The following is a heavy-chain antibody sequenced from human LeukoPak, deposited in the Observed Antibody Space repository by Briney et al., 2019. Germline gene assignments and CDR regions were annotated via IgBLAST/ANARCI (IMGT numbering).Heavy chain of an antibody. Sequence: GGSLRLSCAASGFTFSSYWMSWVRQAPGKGLEWVANIKQDGSEKYYVDSVKGRFTISRDNAKNSLYLQMNSLRAEDTAVYYCARALQDYDDSSGYYYWGQGTLVTVSS. J-gene: IGHJ4*02. D-gene: IGHD3-22*01. CDR3: ARALQDYDDSSGYYY. CDR2: IKQDGSEK. V-gene: IGHV3-7*01. CDR1: GFTFSSYW.